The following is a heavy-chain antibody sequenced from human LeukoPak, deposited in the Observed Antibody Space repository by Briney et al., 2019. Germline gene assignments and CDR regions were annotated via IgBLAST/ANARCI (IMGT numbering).Heavy chain of an antibody. D-gene: IGHD1-26*01. Sequence: KPSETLSLTXTVSGGSISSSGYYSGWICQPPGKGLQWIASIYYSGSTYYNPSLKSRVTISVDTSKNQLSLKLSSLTAADTAVYYCARHEYSGSYYGLSWFDPWGQGTLVTVSS. J-gene: IGHJ5*02. V-gene: IGHV4-39*01. CDR1: GGSISSSGYY. CDR2: IYYSGST. CDR3: ARHEYSGSYYGLSWFDP.